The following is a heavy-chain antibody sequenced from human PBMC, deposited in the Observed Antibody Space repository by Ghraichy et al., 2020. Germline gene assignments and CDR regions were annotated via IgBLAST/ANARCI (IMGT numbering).Heavy chain of an antibody. CDR2: ISGDDDIT. CDR3: AKDGGQGYCSGSTCLPDY. CDR1: GFYFNNYA. D-gene: IGHD2-15*01. V-gene: IGHV3-23*01. J-gene: IGHJ4*02. Sequence: GGSLRLSCAASGFYFNNYAMSWVRQAPGKGLEWVSTISGDDDITYNADSVKGRFTISRDNSKNTLYLQMNSLRADDTAVYYCAKDGGQGYCSGSTCLPDYWGQGTLVTVSS.